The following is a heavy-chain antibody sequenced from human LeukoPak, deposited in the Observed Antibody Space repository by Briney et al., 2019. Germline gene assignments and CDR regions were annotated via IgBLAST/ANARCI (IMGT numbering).Heavy chain of an antibody. J-gene: IGHJ6*02. CDR1: GFTFSSYW. CDR2: INSDGSST. Sequence: GGSLRLSFAASGFTFSSYWMHWVRQAPGKGLVWVSRINSDGSSTSYADSVKGRFTISRDNAKNSLYLQMNSLRAEDTAVYYCARGPGLFERRWSHDYGMDVWGQGTTVTVSS. V-gene: IGHV3-74*01. D-gene: IGHD3-3*01. CDR3: ARGPGLFERRWSHDYGMDV.